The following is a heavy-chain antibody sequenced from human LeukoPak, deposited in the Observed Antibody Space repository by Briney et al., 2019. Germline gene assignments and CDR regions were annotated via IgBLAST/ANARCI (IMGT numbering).Heavy chain of an antibody. CDR1: GFTFSSYE. CDR2: IWYDGSNK. V-gene: IGHV3-33*08. D-gene: IGHD4-17*01. Sequence: TGGSLRLSCAASGFTFSSYEMNWVRQAPGKGLEWVAFIWYDGSNKYYADSVKGRFTISRDNSKNTLYLQMNSLTAEDTAVYYCVRDGTVTVGPSDPWGGGTLVTVSS. CDR3: VRDGTVTVGPSDP. J-gene: IGHJ5*02.